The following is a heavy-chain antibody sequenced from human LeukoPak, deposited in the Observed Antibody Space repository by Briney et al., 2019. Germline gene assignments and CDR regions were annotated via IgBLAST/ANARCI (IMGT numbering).Heavy chain of an antibody. D-gene: IGHD4-17*01. Sequence: ASVKVSFKASGYTFTSYGISWVRQAPGQGLEWMGWISAYNGNTNYAQKLQGRVTMTTDTSTSTAYMELRSLRSDDTAVYYCAWGYYGDYLPDYWGQGTLVTVSS. J-gene: IGHJ4*02. V-gene: IGHV1-18*01. CDR2: ISAYNGNT. CDR1: GYTFTSYG. CDR3: AWGYYGDYLPDY.